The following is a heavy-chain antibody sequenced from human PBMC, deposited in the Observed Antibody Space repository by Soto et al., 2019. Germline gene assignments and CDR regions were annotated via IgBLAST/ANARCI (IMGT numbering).Heavy chain of an antibody. CDR2: IIPIFGTA. CDR3: ARGPKPHTVVDYFEY. J-gene: IGHJ4*02. CDR1: GGTFSSYA. V-gene: IGHV1-69*06. Sequence: ASVKVSCKACGGTFSSYAISWVRQAPGQGLEWMGGIIPIFGTANYAQKFQGRVTITADKSTSTAYMELSSLRSEDTAVYYCARGPKPHTVVDYFEYWGQGTLVSVSS. D-gene: IGHD4-17*01.